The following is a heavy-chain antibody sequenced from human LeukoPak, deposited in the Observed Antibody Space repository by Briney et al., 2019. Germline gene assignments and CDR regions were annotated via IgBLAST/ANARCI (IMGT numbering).Heavy chain of an antibody. D-gene: IGHD6-13*01. CDR1: GGSNSSYY. V-gene: IGHV4-59*01. J-gene: IGHJ6*02. CDR3: ARGATDFTYSSSWYYYYGMDV. CDR2: IYYSGST. Sequence: PSETLSLTCTVSGGSNSSYYWSWIRQPPGKGLEWIGYIYYSGSTNYNPSLKSRVTISVDTSKNQFSLKLSSVTAADTAVYYCARGATDFTYSSSWYYYYGMDVWGQGTTVTVSS.